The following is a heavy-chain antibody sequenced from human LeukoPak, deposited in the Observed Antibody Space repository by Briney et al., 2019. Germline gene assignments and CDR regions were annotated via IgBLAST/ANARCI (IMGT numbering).Heavy chain of an antibody. V-gene: IGHV3-20*04. D-gene: IGHD3-10*01. CDR3: ARDLFSNYYGSGSYLPLDY. CDR1: GFTFDDYG. CDR2: INWNGGST. J-gene: IGHJ4*02. Sequence: GGSLRLSCAASGFTFDDYGMSWVRQAPGKGLEWVSGINWNGGSTGYADSVKGRFTISRDNAKNSLYLQMNSLRAEDTALYYCARDLFSNYYGSGSYLPLDYWGQGTLVTVPS.